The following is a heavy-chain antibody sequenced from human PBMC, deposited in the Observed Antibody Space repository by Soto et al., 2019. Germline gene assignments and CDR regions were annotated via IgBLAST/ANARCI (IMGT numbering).Heavy chain of an antibody. Sequence: ASVKVSCKASGYTFTSYDMHWVRQAPGQRLEWMGWINAVIGNTKYAQKFQGRVTITADESTSTAYMELSSLRSEDTAVYYCARDHGRGLMSYDSRKFDPWGQGTLVTVSS. V-gene: IGHV1-3*01. J-gene: IGHJ5*02. CDR3: ARDHGRGLMSYDSRKFDP. D-gene: IGHD3-22*01. CDR2: INAVIGNT. CDR1: GYTFTSYD.